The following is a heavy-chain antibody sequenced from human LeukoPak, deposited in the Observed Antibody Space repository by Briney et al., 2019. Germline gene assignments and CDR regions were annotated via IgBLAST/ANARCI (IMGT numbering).Heavy chain of an antibody. D-gene: IGHD6-19*01. J-gene: IGHJ4*02. CDR2: IRYDGSNK. CDR1: GFTFSSYG. Sequence: GGSLRLSCAASGFTFSSYGMHWVRQAPGKGLEWVAFIRYDGSNKYYADSVKGRFTISRDNSKNTLYLQMNSLRAEDTAVYYCASSPFIHSSGHTYHDYWGQGTLVTVSS. CDR3: ASSPFIHSSGHTYHDY. V-gene: IGHV3-30*02.